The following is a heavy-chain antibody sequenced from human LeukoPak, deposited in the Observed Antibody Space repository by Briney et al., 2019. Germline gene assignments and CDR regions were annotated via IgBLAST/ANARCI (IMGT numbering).Heavy chain of an antibody. Sequence: PSETLSLTCAVYGGSFSGYYWSWIRQPPGKGLEWIGEINHSGSTNYNPSLKSRVTISVDTSKNQFSLKLSSVTAADTAVYYCARGPRYYDILTGYVVGYSQHWGQGTLVTVSS. CDR3: ARGPRYYDILTGYVVGYSQH. V-gene: IGHV4-34*01. CDR1: GGSFSGYY. J-gene: IGHJ1*01. D-gene: IGHD3-9*01. CDR2: INHSGST.